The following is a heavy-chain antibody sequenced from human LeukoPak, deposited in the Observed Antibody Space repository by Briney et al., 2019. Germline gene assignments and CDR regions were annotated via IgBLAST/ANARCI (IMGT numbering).Heavy chain of an antibody. D-gene: IGHD3-22*01. Sequence: ASVKVSCKAPGYTFTSYGISWVRQAPGQGLEWMGWISAYNGNTNYAQKLQGRVTMTTDTSTSTAYMELRSLRSDDTAVYYCAREDSSGYYYPYYYYYVDVWGKGTTVTISS. V-gene: IGHV1-18*01. CDR1: GYTFTSYG. CDR3: AREDSSGYYYPYYYYYVDV. CDR2: ISAYNGNT. J-gene: IGHJ6*03.